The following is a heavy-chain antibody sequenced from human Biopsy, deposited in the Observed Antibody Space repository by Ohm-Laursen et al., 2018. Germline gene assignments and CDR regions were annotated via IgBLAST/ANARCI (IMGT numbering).Heavy chain of an antibody. J-gene: IGHJ4*02. CDR2: INPRSGST. V-gene: IGHV1-2*02. D-gene: IGHD2-8*01. Sequence: ASVKVSCKASGYNFPTHYMYWVRQAPGQGLEWMAMINPRSGSTFYAQKFQGTVTMTRDTSISTAYLALGSLRSADTAIYYCARDPLNGHKHFDYWGQGSLVTVSS. CDR1: GYNFPTHY. CDR3: ARDPLNGHKHFDY.